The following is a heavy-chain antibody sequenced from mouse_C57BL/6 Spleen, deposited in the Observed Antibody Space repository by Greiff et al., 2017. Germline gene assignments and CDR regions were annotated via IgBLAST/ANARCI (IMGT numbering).Heavy chain of an antibody. CDR3: ARGVHYGSSWFAY. J-gene: IGHJ3*01. V-gene: IGHV1-78*01. CDR1: GYTFTDHT. Sequence: LQESDAELVKPGASVKISCKVSGYTFTDHTIHWMKQRPEQGLEWIGYIYPRDGSTKYNEKFKGKATLTADKSSSTAYMQLNSLTSEDSAVYFCARGVHYGSSWFAYWGQGTLVTVSA. D-gene: IGHD1-1*01. CDR2: IYPRDGST.